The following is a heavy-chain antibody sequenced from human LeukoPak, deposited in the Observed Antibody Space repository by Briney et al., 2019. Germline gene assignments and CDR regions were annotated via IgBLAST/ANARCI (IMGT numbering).Heavy chain of an antibody. D-gene: IGHD1-26*01. CDR2: INKDGGEK. Sequence: GGSLRLSCAASGFTFSSYWMSWIRQAPGKGLEWVANINKDGGEKYYVDSVKGRFTISRDNAKNSLYLQMNSLRADDTAVYYCVKDSPPRYSGSPPAYWGQGTLVTVSS. CDR1: GFTFSSYW. CDR3: VKDSPPRYSGSPPAY. J-gene: IGHJ4*02. V-gene: IGHV3-7*03.